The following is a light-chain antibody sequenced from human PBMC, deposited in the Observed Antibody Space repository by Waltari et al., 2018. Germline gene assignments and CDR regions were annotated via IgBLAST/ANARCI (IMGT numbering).Light chain of an antibody. CDR1: QSLLHSNGNTY. Sequence: DIVMTQTPLSLPVTPGEPASISCRSSQSLLHSNGNTYLYWYLQKPGQPPRLLIYRVSNRFSGVPDRFSGSGSGTDFILKISRVEAEDVGIYYCMQALQTPRTFGQGTKVEIK. J-gene: IGKJ1*01. CDR2: RVS. CDR3: MQALQTPRT. V-gene: IGKV2-29*02.